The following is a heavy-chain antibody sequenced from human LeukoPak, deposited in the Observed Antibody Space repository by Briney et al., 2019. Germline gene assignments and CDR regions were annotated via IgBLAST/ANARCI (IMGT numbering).Heavy chain of an antibody. J-gene: IGHJ4*02. V-gene: IGHV3-23*01. CDR3: AKDTGQWPIRTFDY. D-gene: IGHD6-19*01. CDR1: GFTFSSYA. CDR2: ISYSGGTK. Sequence: GGSLRLSCAASGFTFSSYAMTWVRQAPGKGLEWVSGISYSGGTKYYADSVKGRFTIARDNAKNTLYLQMISLRAEDTAVYYCAKDTGQWPIRTFDYWGQGTLVTVSS.